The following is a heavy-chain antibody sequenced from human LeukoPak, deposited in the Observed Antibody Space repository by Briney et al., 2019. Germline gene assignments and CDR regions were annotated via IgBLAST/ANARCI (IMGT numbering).Heavy chain of an antibody. V-gene: IGHV1-46*01. J-gene: IGHJ4*02. CDR1: GYTFTNYY. CDR3: ARRGITMVDY. CDR2: INPGGGNT. Sequence: ASVKVSCKASGYTFTNYYIHWVRQAPGQGLEWMGLINPGGGNTNYAQNFQGRVTMTRDTSASTVYMELSSLRSEDTAIYYCARRGITMVDYWGQGTLVTVSS. D-gene: IGHD3-10*01.